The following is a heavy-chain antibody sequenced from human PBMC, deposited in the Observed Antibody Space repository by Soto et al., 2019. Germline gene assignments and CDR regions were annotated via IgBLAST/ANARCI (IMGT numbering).Heavy chain of an antibody. V-gene: IGHV3-48*01. CDR2: ISVSSAST. CDR3: TRSAYMDV. D-gene: IGHD2-2*01. J-gene: IGHJ6*03. CDR1: GLTFSSFA. Sequence: PGGSLRLSCAVSGLTFSSFAMNWVRQAPGKGLEWVSNISVSSASTYYADSVKGRFTISRDNAKNSLYLQMDSLRAEDTAVYYATRSAYMDVWGTGTTVTVSS.